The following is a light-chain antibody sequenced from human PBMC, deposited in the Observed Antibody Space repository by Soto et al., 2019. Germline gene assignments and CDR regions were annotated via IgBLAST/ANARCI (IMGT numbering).Light chain of an antibody. CDR2: EVS. J-gene: IGLJ3*02. CDR1: SSDVGNYKY. CDR3: SSYAGSSWV. Sequence: QSALTQPASVSGSPGQSITISCTGTSSDVGNYKYVSWYQQHPGKAPKLMIYEVSNRPSGVSNRFSGSKSGNTASLTVSGLQGEDEADYYCSSYAGSSWVFGGGTKLTVL. V-gene: IGLV2-14*01.